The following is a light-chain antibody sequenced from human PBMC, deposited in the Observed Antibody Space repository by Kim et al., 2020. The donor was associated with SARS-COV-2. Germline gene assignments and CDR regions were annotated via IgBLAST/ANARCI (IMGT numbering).Light chain of an antibody. V-gene: IGLV2-14*03. CDR3: SSYTRSSTVV. CDR2: DVT. J-gene: IGLJ2*01. CDR1: SSDVGAYNY. Sequence: GQSIATSCTGTSSDVGAYNYVSWYQQHPGKAPTLMIYDVTNRPSGVSNRFSGSKSGNTASLTISGLQADDEADYYCSSYTRSSTVVFGGGTQLTVL.